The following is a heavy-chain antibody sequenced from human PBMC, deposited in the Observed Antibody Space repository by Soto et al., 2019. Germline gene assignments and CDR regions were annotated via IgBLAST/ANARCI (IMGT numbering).Heavy chain of an antibody. CDR1: GFTFSKNY. CDR2: ISGSGSTI. V-gene: IGHV3-11*01. J-gene: IGHJ3*01. Sequence: QVQLVESGGALVKPGGSLTLACAASGFTFSKNYMTWVRQGPGKGLEWVSSISGSGSTIYYAASLKGRFTVSRDNANNSLHLQMNPLRAEDTALYFCARQTGGRHDAFDVWGLGTMVTVSS. CDR3: ARQTGGRHDAFDV.